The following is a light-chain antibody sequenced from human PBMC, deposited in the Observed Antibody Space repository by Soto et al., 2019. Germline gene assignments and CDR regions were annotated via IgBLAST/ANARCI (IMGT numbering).Light chain of an antibody. CDR2: GAS. V-gene: IGKV3-20*01. J-gene: IGKJ1*01. Sequence: EIVLTQAPGTLSLSPGERATLSCRASQRVSSSYLAWYQQKPGQAPRLLIYGASSRATGIPDRFSGSGSGTDFTLTISRLEPEDFAVYYCQQYGSSPRTFGHGTKVDIK. CDR1: QRVSSSY. CDR3: QQYGSSPRT.